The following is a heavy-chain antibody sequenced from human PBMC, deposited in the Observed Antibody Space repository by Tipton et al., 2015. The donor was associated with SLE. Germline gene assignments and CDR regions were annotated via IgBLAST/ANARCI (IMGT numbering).Heavy chain of an antibody. CDR2: IYYSGST. CDR1: GGSVSSGSYY. V-gene: IGHV4-61*01. J-gene: IGHJ4*02. D-gene: IGHD6-19*01. Sequence: TLSLTCTVSGGSVSSGSYYWSWIRQPPGKGLEWIGYIYYSGSTNYNPSLKSRVTISVDTSKNQFSLKLSSVTAADTAVYYCARARWYSSGYTLFDSWGQGTLVTVSS. CDR3: ARARWYSSGYTLFDS.